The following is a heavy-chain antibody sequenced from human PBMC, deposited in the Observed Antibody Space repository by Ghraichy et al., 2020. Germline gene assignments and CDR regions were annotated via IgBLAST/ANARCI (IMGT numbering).Heavy chain of an antibody. V-gene: IGHV3-21*01. CDR1: GFTFSSYS. CDR2: ISSSSSYI. CDR3: ARLAYSGEAGLFDY. D-gene: IGHD7-27*01. Sequence: GESLRLSCAASGFTFSSYSMNWVRQAPGKGLEWVSSISSSSSYIYYADSVKGRFTISRDNAKNSLYLQMNSLRAEDTAVYYCARLAYSGEAGLFDYWGQGTLVTVSS. J-gene: IGHJ4*02.